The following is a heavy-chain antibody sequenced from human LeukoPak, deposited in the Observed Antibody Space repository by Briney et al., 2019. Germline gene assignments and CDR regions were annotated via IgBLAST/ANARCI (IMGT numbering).Heavy chain of an antibody. J-gene: IGHJ4*02. V-gene: IGHV4-38-2*02. CDR1: GYSISSGYY. CDR2: IYYRGTT. Sequence: PSETLSLTCAVSGYSISSGYYWGWVRQPPGKGLEWIASIYYRGTTYYKASLKSRLTVSRDTSKNEFSLKVRSVTVADTAVYYCAREDEYDARNEESSRDYWGQGILVTVSS. CDR3: AREDEYDARNEESSRDY. D-gene: IGHD3-3*01.